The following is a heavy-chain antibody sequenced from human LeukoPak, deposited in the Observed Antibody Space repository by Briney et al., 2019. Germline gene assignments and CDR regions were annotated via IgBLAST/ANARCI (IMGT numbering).Heavy chain of an antibody. CDR2: ISSSSSYI. CDR3: APGSGSYYGSDFDY. Sequence: GGSLRLSCAASGFTFSSYSTNWVRQAPGKGLEWVSSISSSSSYIYYADSVKGRFTISRDNAKNSLYLQMNSLRAEDTAVYYCAPGSGSYYGSDFDYWGQGTLVTVSS. J-gene: IGHJ4*02. V-gene: IGHV3-21*01. D-gene: IGHD3-10*01. CDR1: GFTFSSYS.